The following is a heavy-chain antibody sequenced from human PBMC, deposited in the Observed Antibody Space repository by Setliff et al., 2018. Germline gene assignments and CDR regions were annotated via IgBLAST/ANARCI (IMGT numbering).Heavy chain of an antibody. J-gene: IGHJ3*02. CDR3: ARLPGYCNGGNCYGYYTFDI. D-gene: IGHD2-15*01. Sequence: PSETLSLTCSVSGYSIITSYYWAWIRRLPGRGLEWIGSLHRVGTFFYNPSLVSRATLSLDTSKNQFSLKLSSVTAADTAVYYCARLPGYCNGGNCYGYYTFDIWGQGTMVTVSS. CDR1: GYSIITSYY. CDR2: LHRVGTF. V-gene: IGHV4-38-2*02.